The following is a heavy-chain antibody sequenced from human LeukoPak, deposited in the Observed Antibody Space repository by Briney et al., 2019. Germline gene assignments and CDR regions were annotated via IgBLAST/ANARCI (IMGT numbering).Heavy chain of an antibody. CDR3: AKPHPYCSSTSCPLDYFDY. Sequence: GGSLRLSCAASGFTFSSYAMRWVRQAPGKGLEWVAFIRYDGSNKYYADSVKGRFTISRDNSKNTLYLQMNSLRAEDTAVYYCAKPHPYCSSTSCPLDYFDYWGQGTLVTVSS. D-gene: IGHD2-2*01. CDR1: GFTFSSYA. J-gene: IGHJ4*02. V-gene: IGHV3-30*02. CDR2: IRYDGSNK.